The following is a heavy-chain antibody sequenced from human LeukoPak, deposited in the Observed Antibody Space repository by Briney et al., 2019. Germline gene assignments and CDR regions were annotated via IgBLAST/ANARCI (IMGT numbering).Heavy chain of an antibody. J-gene: IGHJ5*02. CDR2: IYYSGST. CDR1: GGSISSYY. D-gene: IGHD2-15*01. Sequence: SETLSLTCTVSGGSISSYYWSWIRQPPGKGLEWIGYIYYSGSTNYNPSLKSRVTISVDTSKNQFSLKLSSVTAADTAVYYCARHSGEVVVVSACNWFDPWGQGTLVTVSS. CDR3: ARHSGEVVVVSACNWFDP. V-gene: IGHV4-59*08.